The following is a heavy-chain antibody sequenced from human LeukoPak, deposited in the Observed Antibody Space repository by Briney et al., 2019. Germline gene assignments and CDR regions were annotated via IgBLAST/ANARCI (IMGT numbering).Heavy chain of an antibody. Sequence: GGSLRLSCAASGFTFSSYEMNWVRQAPGKGLEWVSYISSSGSTIYYADSVKGRFTISRDNAKNSLYLQMNSLRAEDTAVYYCAREMAAASGWGQGDRADWFDPWGQGTLVTVSS. CDR1: GFTFSSYE. CDR2: ISSSGSTI. V-gene: IGHV3-48*03. D-gene: IGHD3-16*01. J-gene: IGHJ5*02. CDR3: AREMAAASGWGQGDRADWFDP.